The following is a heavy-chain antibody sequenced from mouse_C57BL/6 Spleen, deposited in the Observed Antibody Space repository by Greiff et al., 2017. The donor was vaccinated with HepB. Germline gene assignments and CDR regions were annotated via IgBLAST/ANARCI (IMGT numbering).Heavy chain of an antibody. V-gene: IGHV1-52*01. D-gene: IGHD1-1*02. Sequence: VQLQQPGAELVRPGSSVKLSCKASGYTFTSYWMHWVKQRPIQGLEWIGNIDPSDSETNYNQKFKDKATLTVDKSSSTAYMQLSSLTSEDSAVYYRSRMWYPYAMDYWGQGTSVTVSS. CDR1: GYTFTSYW. J-gene: IGHJ4*01. CDR2: IDPSDSET. CDR3: SRMWYPYAMDY.